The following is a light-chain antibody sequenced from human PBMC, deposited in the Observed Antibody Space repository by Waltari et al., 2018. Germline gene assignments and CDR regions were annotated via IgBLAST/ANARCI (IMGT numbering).Light chain of an antibody. CDR1: QDLSTS. CDR3: QQGDTSPPA. V-gene: IGKV1-12*01. J-gene: IGKJ1*01. CDR2: HSS. Sequence: EIHMTQSPSSVSASVGDRVSMSCRASQDLSTSLAWCQQKSGKAPSLLIYHSSTLQSGVPSRFSGAGTGTDFTLTINNLHPEDFATYFCQQGDTSPPAFGPGTKVELK.